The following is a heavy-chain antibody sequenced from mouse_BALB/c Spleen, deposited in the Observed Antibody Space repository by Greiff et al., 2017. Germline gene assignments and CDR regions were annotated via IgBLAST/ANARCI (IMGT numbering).Heavy chain of an antibody. J-gene: IGHJ2*01. CDR1: GYSFTSYW. CDR3: ARYDDYDYFDY. D-gene: IGHD2-3*01. Sequence: VQLQQSGPQLVRPGASVKISCKASGYSFTSYWMHWVKQRPGQGLEWIGMIDPSDSETRLNQKFKDKATLTVDKSSSTAYMQLSSPTSEDSAVYYCARYDDYDYFDYWGQGTTLTVSS. CDR2: IDPSDSET. V-gene: IGHV1S126*01.